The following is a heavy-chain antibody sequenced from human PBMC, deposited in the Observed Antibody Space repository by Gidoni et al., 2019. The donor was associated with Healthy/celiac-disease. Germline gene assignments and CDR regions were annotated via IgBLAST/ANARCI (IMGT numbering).Heavy chain of an antibody. CDR2: IKSKTDVGTT. CDR3: TTEKSYYYDSSGYYYGDY. J-gene: IGHJ4*02. D-gene: IGHD3-22*01. CDR1: GFTFSNAW. Sequence: AASGFTFSNAWMSWVRQAPGKGLEWVGRIKSKTDVGTTDYAAPIKGRFTISRDDSKNTLEPKMNSLKTEDTAVYYCTTEKSYYYDSSGYYYGDYWGQGTLVTVSS. V-gene: IGHV3-15*01.